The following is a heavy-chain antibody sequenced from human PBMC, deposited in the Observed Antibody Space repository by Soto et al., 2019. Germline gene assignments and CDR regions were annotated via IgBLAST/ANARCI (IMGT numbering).Heavy chain of an antibody. CDR3: AKPLTTGYYFPFDC. CDR1: GFTFSVYT. Sequence: EVQLLESGGGLVQPGGSLRLSCAASGFTFSVYTMSWVRQPPGKGLEWVSTISGSGGSTYDADSVKGRFTISRDNSKNTLHLHMNSLRAEDTAVSYCAKPLTTGYYFPFDCWRQGTLLTLSS. V-gene: IGHV3-23*01. D-gene: IGHD3-9*01. CDR2: ISGSGGST. J-gene: IGHJ4*02.